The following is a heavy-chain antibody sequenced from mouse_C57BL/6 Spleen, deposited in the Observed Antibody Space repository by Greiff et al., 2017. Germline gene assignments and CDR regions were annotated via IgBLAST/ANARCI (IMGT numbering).Heavy chain of an antibody. D-gene: IGHD2-4*01. Sequence: VQLQQSGAELVKPGASVKISCKASGYAFSSYWMNWVKQRPGKGLEWIGQIYPGDGDTNYNGKFKGKATLTADKSSSTAYMQPSSLTSEDSAVYFCARGGIYYDYAAWFAYWGQGTLVTVSA. V-gene: IGHV1-80*01. CDR3: ARGGIYYDYAAWFAY. J-gene: IGHJ3*01. CDR2: IYPGDGDT. CDR1: GYAFSSYW.